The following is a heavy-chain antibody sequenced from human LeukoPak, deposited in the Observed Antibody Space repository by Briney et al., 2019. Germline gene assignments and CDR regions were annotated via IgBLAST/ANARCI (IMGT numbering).Heavy chain of an antibody. Sequence: SETLSLTCTVSGGSISSYYWSWIRQPPGKGLEWIGYIYYSGSTNYNPSLKSRVTISVDTSKNQFSLKLSSVTAADTAVYYCARHNNEWLLPYYFDYWGQGTPVTVSS. D-gene: IGHD3-22*01. V-gene: IGHV4-59*08. CDR2: IYYSGST. CDR1: GGSISSYY. J-gene: IGHJ4*02. CDR3: ARHNNEWLLPYYFDY.